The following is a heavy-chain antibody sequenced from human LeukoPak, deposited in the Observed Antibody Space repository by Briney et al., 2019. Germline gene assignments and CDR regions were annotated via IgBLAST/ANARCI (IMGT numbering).Heavy chain of an antibody. CDR2: INPHNGAT. Sequence: ASVKVSCKASGYIFTVYYMHWLRQAPGQGLEWMGWINPHNGATGYAHKLQGRVTMTRDTSINTAYMELSGLTSDDTAVYFCARGPSPGAFDFWGQGTMVTVSS. J-gene: IGHJ3*01. V-gene: IGHV1-2*02. CDR1: GYIFTVYY. CDR3: ARGPSPGAFDF.